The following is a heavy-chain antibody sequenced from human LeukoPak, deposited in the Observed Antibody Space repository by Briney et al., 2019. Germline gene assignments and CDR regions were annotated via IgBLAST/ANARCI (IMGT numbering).Heavy chain of an antibody. CDR3: ARLRVVPAAMGDYYYYGMDV. Sequence: GESLRISCNGSGYXFTSYWIGWVRQMPGKGLEWMGRIDPSDSYTNYSPSFQGHVTISADKSISTAYLQWSSLKASDTAMYYCARLRVVPAAMGDYYYYGMDVWGQGTTVTVSS. J-gene: IGHJ6*02. V-gene: IGHV5-10-1*01. CDR1: GYXFTSYW. D-gene: IGHD2-2*01. CDR2: IDPSDSYT.